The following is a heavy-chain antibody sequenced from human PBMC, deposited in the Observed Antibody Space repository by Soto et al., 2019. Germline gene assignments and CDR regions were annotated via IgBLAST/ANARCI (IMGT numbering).Heavy chain of an antibody. J-gene: IGHJ4*02. CDR1: GFTFSSYW. Sequence: GGSLRLSCAASGFTFSSYWMSWVRQAPGKGLEWVANIKGSGGSTYYADSVKGRFTISRDNSKNTLYLQMNSLRAEDTAVYYCAKEEWLLYDYWGQGTLVTVSS. CDR2: IKGSGGST. V-gene: IGHV3-23*01. D-gene: IGHD3-3*01. CDR3: AKEEWLLYDY.